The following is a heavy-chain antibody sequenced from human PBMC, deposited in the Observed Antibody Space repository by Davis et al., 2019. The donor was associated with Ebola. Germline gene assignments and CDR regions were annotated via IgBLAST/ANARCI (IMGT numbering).Heavy chain of an antibody. Sequence: GESLKISCAASGFTFSSYGMHWVRQAPGKGLEWVAVISYDGSNKYYADSVKGRFTISRDNSKNTLYLQMNSLRAEDTAVYYCARGHIAAAGNFDYWGQGTLVTVSS. CDR2: ISYDGSNK. CDR1: GFTFSSYG. D-gene: IGHD6-13*01. J-gene: IGHJ4*02. V-gene: IGHV3-30*03. CDR3: ARGHIAAAGNFDY.